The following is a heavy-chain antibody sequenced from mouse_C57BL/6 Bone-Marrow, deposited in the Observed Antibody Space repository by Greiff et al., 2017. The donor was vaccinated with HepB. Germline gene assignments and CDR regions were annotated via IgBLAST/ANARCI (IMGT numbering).Heavy chain of an antibody. CDR1: GFTFSDYY. J-gene: IGHJ3*01. CDR3: ARHGRNLLLPFAY. D-gene: IGHD1-1*01. CDR2: ISNGGGST. V-gene: IGHV5-12*01. Sequence: DVKLVESGGGLVQPGGSLKLSCAASGFTFSDYYMYWVRQTPEKRLEWVAYISNGGGSTYYPDTVKGRFTISRDNAKNTLYLQMSRLKSEDTAMYYCARHGRNLLLPFAYWGQGTLVTVSA.